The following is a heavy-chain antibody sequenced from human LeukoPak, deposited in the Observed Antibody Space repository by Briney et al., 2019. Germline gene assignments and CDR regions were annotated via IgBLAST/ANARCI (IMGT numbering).Heavy chain of an antibody. D-gene: IGHD3-22*01. J-gene: IGHJ4*02. CDR1: GFTFSSYS. Sequence: GGSLRLSCAASGFTFSSYSMNWVRQAPGKGLEWVSPISSSSSYIYYADSVKGRFTISRDNAKNSLYLQMNSLRAEDTAVYYCARVGYYDSSGYQVFDYWGQGTLVTVSS. V-gene: IGHV3-21*01. CDR3: ARVGYYDSSGYQVFDY. CDR2: ISSSSSYI.